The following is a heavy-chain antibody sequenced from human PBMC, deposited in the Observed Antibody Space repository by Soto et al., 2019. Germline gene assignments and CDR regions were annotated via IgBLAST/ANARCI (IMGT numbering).Heavy chain of an antibody. J-gene: IGHJ4*02. CDR3: ARDLVGYDILTGYYSKSPFDY. V-gene: IGHV1-18*01. CDR1: GYTFTSYG. D-gene: IGHD3-9*01. Sequence: QVQLVQSGAEVKKPGASVKVSCKASGYTFTSYGISWVRQAPGQGLEWMGWISAYNGNTNYAQKLQGRVTMTTDTSTSTAYMELRSLRSDDTAVYYCARDLVGYDILTGYYSKSPFDYWGQGTLVTVSS. CDR2: ISAYNGNT.